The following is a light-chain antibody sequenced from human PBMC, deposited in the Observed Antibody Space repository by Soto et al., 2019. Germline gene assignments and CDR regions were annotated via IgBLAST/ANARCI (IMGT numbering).Light chain of an antibody. J-gene: IGKJ5*01. Sequence: TQSPATLSLSPGERATLSCRASQSVSSYFAWYQQKPGQAPRLLIYDASNRATGIPARFSGSGSGTDFTLTISSLEPEDMAVNACYRRRESPITFGGGTRLEIK. CDR2: DAS. CDR3: YRRRESPIT. V-gene: IGKV3-11*01. CDR1: QSVSSY.